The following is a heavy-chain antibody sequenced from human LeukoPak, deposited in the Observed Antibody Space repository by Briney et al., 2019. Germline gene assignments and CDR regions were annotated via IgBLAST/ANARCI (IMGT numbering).Heavy chain of an antibody. Sequence: SETLSLTCTVSGGSISRNYWSWIRQPPGKGLEWIGYISYSGSTNYNPSLKSRVTISVDTSKNQFSVKLSSVTAADTAMYYCARRFVGYDSSWGASDIWGQGTMVTVSS. CDR1: GGSISRNY. CDR3: ARRFVGYDSSWGASDI. J-gene: IGHJ3*02. D-gene: IGHD3-22*01. V-gene: IGHV4-59*08. CDR2: ISYSGST.